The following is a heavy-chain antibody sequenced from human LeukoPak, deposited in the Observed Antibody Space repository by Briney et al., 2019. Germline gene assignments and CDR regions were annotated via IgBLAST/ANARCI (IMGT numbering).Heavy chain of an antibody. J-gene: IGHJ4*02. CDR2: ISTNSAFI. CDR3: AKDIVGGGDDY. Sequence: GGSLRLSCTASGFTFINYSMNWVRQAPGKGLEWVSSISTNSAFIYYADSVRGRFTISRDNTKNSIYLQMNSLRVEDTAVYYCAKDIVGGGDDYWGQGTLVIVSS. CDR1: GFTFINYS. D-gene: IGHD2-21*02. V-gene: IGHV3-21*01.